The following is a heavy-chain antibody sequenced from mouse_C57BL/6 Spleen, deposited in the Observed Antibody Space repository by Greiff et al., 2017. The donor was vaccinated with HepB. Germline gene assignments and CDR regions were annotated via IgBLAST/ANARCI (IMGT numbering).Heavy chain of an antibody. CDR2: IYPGSGST. J-gene: IGHJ3*01. D-gene: IGHD4-1*01. V-gene: IGHV1-55*01. Sequence: QVQLQQPGAELVKPGASVKMSCKASGYTFTSYWITWVKQRPGQGLEWIGDIYPGSGSTNYNEKFKSKATLTVDTSSSTAYMQLSSLTSEDSAVYYCARKATNWAAWFAYWGQGTLVTVSA. CDR1: GYTFTSYW. CDR3: ARKATNWAAWFAY.